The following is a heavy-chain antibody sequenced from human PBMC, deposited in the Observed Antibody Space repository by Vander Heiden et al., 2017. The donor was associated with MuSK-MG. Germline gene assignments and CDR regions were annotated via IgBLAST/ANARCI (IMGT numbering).Heavy chain of an antibody. Sequence: EVQLVESGGGLVQPGRSLRLYCTASGFTSGDYAMTCFRQAPGKGLGWVGFIRSEGYGGTTEYAASVKGRFTVSRDDSKSLAYLQMNSLKTEDTAVYYCTRTRPGTRFDYWGQGTLVTVSS. CDR1: GFTSGDYA. CDR2: IRSEGYGGTT. V-gene: IGHV3-49*03. CDR3: TRTRPGTRFDY. J-gene: IGHJ4*02.